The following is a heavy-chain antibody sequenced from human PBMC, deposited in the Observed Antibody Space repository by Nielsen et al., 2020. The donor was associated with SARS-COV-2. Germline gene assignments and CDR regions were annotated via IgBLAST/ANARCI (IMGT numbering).Heavy chain of an antibody. V-gene: IGHV4-39*07. Sequence: GSLRLSCTVSGGSISSSSYYWGWIRQPPGKGLEWIGSIYYSGSTYYNPSLKSRVTISVDTSKNQFSLKLSSVTAADTAVYYCAGRSVEYSSSGNGYWGQGTLVTVSS. D-gene: IGHD6-6*01. CDR3: AGRSVEYSSSGNGY. J-gene: IGHJ4*02. CDR1: GGSISSSSYY. CDR2: IYYSGST.